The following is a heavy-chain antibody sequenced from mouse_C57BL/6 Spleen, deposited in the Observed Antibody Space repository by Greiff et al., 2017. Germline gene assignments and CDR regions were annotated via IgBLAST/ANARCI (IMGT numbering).Heavy chain of an antibody. V-gene: IGHV14-4*01. CDR2: IDPENGDT. CDR3: TRIYDGYSLGY. CDR1: GFNIKDDY. J-gene: IGHJ2*01. D-gene: IGHD2-3*01. Sequence: EVQLQQSGAELVRPGASVKLSCTASGFNIKDDYMHWVKQRPEQGLAWIGWIDPENGDTEYASKFQGKATITADTSSNTAYLQLSSLTSEDTAVYYCTRIYDGYSLGYWGQGTTLTVSS.